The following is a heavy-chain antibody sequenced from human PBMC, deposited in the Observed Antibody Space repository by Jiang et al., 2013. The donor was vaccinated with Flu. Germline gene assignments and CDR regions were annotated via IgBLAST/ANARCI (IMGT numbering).Heavy chain of an antibody. CDR1: GGSISSGSYY. Sequence: GLVKPSQTLSLTCTVSGGSISSGSYYWSWIRQPAGKGLEWIGRIYTSGSTNYNPSLKSRVTISVDTSKNQFSLKLSSVTAADTAVYYCARDAVATVSFDYWGQGTLVTVSS. CDR2: IYTSGST. J-gene: IGHJ4*02. CDR3: ARDAVATVSFDY. V-gene: IGHV4-61*02. D-gene: IGHD5-12*01.